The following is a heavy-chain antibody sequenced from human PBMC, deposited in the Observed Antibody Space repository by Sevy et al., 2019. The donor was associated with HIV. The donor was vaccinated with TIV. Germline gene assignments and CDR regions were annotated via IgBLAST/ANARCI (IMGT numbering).Heavy chain of an antibody. V-gene: IGHV1-2*04. J-gene: IGHJ4*02. D-gene: IGHD3-22*01. CDR1: GYTFTGYY. CDR3: AREGSGYDSSGYIV. CDR2: INPNSGGT. Sequence: ASVKVSCKASGYTFTGYYMHWVGQAPGQGLEWMGWINPNSGGTNYAQKFQGWVTMTRDTSISTAYMELSRLRSDYTAVYYCAREGSGYDSSGYIVWGQGTLVTVSS.